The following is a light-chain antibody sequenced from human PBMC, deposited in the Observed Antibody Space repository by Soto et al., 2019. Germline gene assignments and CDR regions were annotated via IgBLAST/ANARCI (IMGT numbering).Light chain of an antibody. V-gene: IGKV1-5*03. CDR2: KAS. Sequence: DIQMTQSPSTLSASVGDSVTITCRASQSIDSWLAWYQQKSGKAPKLLIYKASTLKSGVPSRFSGSGSGTEFTLTISSLQPDDFATYYCQHYNSYSEAFGQGTKV. CDR3: QHYNSYSEA. CDR1: QSIDSW. J-gene: IGKJ1*01.